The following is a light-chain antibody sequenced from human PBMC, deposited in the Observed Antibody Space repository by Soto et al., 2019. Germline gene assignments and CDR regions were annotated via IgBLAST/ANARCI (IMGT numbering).Light chain of an antibody. CDR1: QSFSSY. V-gene: IGKV3-11*01. CDR3: QQRSNWPPIT. J-gene: IGKJ5*01. Sequence: EIVLTQSPATLSLSQGERATLSCRASQSFSSYLAWYKQKPGQATRLLIYDASNRATGIPARFSVSGSGTDFILTISSLEPEDFAVYYCQQRSNWPPITFGQGTRLEIK. CDR2: DAS.